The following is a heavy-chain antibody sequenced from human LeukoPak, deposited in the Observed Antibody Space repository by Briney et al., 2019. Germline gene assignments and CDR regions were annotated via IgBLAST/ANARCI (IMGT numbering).Heavy chain of an antibody. J-gene: IGHJ6*03. CDR3: ARGGISYYDSSGYYHPYYYYYYMDV. CDR1: GGTFSSYA. V-gene: IGHV1-69*13. Sequence: SVKFSCKASGGTFSSYAISWVRQAPGQGLEWMGGIIPIFGTANYAQKFQGRVTITADESTSTAYMELSSLRSEDTAVYYCARGGISYYDSSGYYHPYYYYYYMDVWGKGTTVTVSS. CDR2: IIPIFGTA. D-gene: IGHD3-22*01.